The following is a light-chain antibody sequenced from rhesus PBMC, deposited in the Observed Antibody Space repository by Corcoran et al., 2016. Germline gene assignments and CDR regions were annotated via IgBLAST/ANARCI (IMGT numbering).Light chain of an antibody. J-gene: IGKJ3*01. CDR3: QQYNNWNT. CDR1: QSVGSN. Sequence: ETVVTQSPATLSLSPGERATLSCRASQSVGSNLAWYQQKPVKAPKLLTDDASSRAKGIPDRFSGSGSGTEFTLTISSLEPEDVGVYYCQQYNNWNTLGPGTKLDIK. V-gene: IGKV3-42*02. CDR2: DAS.